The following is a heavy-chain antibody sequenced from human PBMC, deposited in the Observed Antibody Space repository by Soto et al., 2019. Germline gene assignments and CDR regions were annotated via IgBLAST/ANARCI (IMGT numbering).Heavy chain of an antibody. Sequence: QVQLVESGGGVVQPGRSLRLSCAASGFTFSTYGMHSVRQAPGKGLEWVAVMSYDGSNKYYADSVRGRFTISRDNSKNTLYLQMNSLRVEDTAVYYCAKGGGSYYRHPRIDHWGQGTLLTVSS. CDR1: GFTFSTYG. CDR2: MSYDGSNK. CDR3: AKGGGSYYRHPRIDH. V-gene: IGHV3-30*18. J-gene: IGHJ4*02. D-gene: IGHD1-26*01.